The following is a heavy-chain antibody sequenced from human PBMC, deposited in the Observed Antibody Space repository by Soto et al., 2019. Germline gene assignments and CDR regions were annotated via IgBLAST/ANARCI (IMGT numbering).Heavy chain of an antibody. D-gene: IGHD3-10*01. V-gene: IGHV3-33*01. CDR2: IWYDGSNK. Sequence: QVQLVESGGGVVQSGRSLRLSCAASGFSFSSYCMHWVRQAPGKGLEWVAVIWYDGSNKYYADSVKGRFTISRDNSKNTLYLLMNSLRAEDTAVYYCARDGSGDRHAFDIWGQGTMVTVSS. J-gene: IGHJ3*02. CDR1: GFSFSSYC. CDR3: ARDGSGDRHAFDI.